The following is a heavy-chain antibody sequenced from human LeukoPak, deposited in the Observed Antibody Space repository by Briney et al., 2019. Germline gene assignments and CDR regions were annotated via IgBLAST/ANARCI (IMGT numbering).Heavy chain of an antibody. V-gene: IGHV4-30-4*07. CDR3: ARGRRMSYYYMDV. Sequence: SQTLSLTCAVSGGSISSGGYSWSWIRQPPGKGLEWIGYIYYSGSTYYNPSLKSRVTISVDTSKNQFSLKLSSVTAADTAVYYCARGRRMSYYYMDVWGKGTTVTVSS. CDR2: IYYSGST. CDR1: GGSISSGGYS. J-gene: IGHJ6*03.